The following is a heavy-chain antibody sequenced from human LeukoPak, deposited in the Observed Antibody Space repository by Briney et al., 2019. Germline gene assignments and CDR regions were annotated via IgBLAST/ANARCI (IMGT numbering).Heavy chain of an antibody. D-gene: IGHD7-27*01. CDR1: GYTFTRYY. J-gene: IGHJ4*02. Sequence: GASVKVSCKASGYTFTRYYMHWVRQAPGHGLEWMGIINPSGGSAIYAQKFRGRVTMTRDTSTSTVYMELSSLRAEDTAVYYCAKLRINWDHDFDSWGQGTLVTVSS. CDR2: INPSGGSA. CDR3: AKLRINWDHDFDS. V-gene: IGHV1-46*01.